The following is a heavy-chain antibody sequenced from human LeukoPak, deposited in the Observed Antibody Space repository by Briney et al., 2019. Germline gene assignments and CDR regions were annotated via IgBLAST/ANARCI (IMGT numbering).Heavy chain of an antibody. J-gene: IGHJ6*03. CDR2: ISSSSIYI. CDR1: GFTFSNYR. V-gene: IGHV3-21*04. CDR3: ARRGAYMDV. D-gene: IGHD4-17*01. Sequence: PGGSLRLSCAASGFTFSNYRMNWVRQAPGKGLEWVSSISSSSIYIYYADSLKGRFTISRDNAKNSLYLQMNSLRAEDTAVYYCARRGAYMDVWGKGTTVTVSS.